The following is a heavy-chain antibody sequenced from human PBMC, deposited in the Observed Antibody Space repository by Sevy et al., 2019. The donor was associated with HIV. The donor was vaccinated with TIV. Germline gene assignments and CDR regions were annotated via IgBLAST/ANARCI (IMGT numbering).Heavy chain of an antibody. CDR2: ISYDGSHK. J-gene: IGHJ4*02. Sequence: GGSLRLSCAASGFIFGSYAMNWVRQAPGKGLEWVAVISYDGSHKYYADSVKGRFTISRDSSKNMLYLQMHSLRTDDTYVYYCARDPGSSWSSFDYWGQGTLVTVSS. CDR3: ARDPGSSWSSFDY. CDR1: GFIFGSYA. D-gene: IGHD6-13*01. V-gene: IGHV3-30-3*01.